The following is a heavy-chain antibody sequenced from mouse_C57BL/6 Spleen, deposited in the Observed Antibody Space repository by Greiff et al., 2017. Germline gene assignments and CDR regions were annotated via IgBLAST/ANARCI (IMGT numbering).Heavy chain of an antibody. CDR3: ARNGYDEGLFEY. J-gene: IGHJ2*01. Sequence: QVQLKESGPGLVQPSQSLSITCTVSGFSLTSYGVHWVRQSPGKGLEWLGVIWSGGSTDYNAAFISRLSISKDNSKSKVFFKMNSLQAEDTAIYYCARNGYDEGLFEYWGQGTTLTVSS. CDR2: IWSGGST. D-gene: IGHD2-2*01. CDR1: GFSLTSYG. V-gene: IGHV2-2*01.